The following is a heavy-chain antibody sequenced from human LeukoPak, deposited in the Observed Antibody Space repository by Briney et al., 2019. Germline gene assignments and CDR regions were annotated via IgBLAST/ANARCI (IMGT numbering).Heavy chain of an antibody. CDR2: FDPEDGET. Sequence: ASVKVSCKVSGYTLTELSMHWVRQAPGKGLEWMGGFDPEDGETIYAQKFQGRVTMTEDTSTDTAYMELSSLRSEDTAVYYCATVVFRGYSGYDPRYFDYWGQGTLVTVSS. D-gene: IGHD5-12*01. CDR3: ATVVFRGYSGYDPRYFDY. J-gene: IGHJ4*02. CDR1: GYTLTELS. V-gene: IGHV1-24*01.